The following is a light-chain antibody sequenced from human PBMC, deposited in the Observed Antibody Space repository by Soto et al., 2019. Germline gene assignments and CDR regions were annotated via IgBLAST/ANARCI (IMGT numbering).Light chain of an antibody. CDR1: QSVSTN. CDR3: QQYNNWPPWT. CDR2: GAS. Sequence: RVMTQSPATLSLSPGERATLSCRASQSVSTNAAWYQQKPGQAPRLLIYGASTRATDIPARFSGSGSGTDFTLTISSLQSEDFAVYYCQQYNNWPPWTFGQGTKVEVK. J-gene: IGKJ1*01. V-gene: IGKV3-15*01.